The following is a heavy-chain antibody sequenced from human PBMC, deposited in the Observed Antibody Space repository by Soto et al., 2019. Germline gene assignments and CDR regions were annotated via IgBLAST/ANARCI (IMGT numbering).Heavy chain of an antibody. Sequence: SETLSLTCTVSGGSISSGGYCWSWIRQHPGKGLEWIGYINYSGSTYYNPSLKSRVDISLDTSKNQFSLKLSSVTAADTAVYYCARGALTIAARRFISSFDSWGQGTLVTVSS. CDR2: INYSGST. D-gene: IGHD6-6*01. CDR1: GGSISSGGYC. V-gene: IGHV4-31*03. CDR3: ARGALTIAARRFISSFDS. J-gene: IGHJ4*02.